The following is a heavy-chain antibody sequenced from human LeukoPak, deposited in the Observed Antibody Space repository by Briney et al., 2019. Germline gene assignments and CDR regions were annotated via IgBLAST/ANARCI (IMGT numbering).Heavy chain of an antibody. J-gene: IGHJ4*02. CDR3: ARACITMVRGVICYFDY. CDR1: GYSFTSYY. V-gene: IGHV1-46*01. Sequence: SVTVSCKASGYSFTSYYMQRVREAPGQGLEWMGVINPSGGSTSYAQKFPGSVTLTRDTSTTIVNMELSSLRFEGTAVYYCARACITMVRGVICYFDYGGGGTLPTVSS. CDR2: INPSGGST. D-gene: IGHD3-10*01.